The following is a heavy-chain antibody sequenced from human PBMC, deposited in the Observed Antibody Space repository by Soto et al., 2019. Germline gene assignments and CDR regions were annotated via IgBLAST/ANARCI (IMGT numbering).Heavy chain of an antibody. Sequence: ASVNVSCKASGCAFSGYGISWMRQAPEQGLEWMGWISAYNGNTNYAQKLQGRVTMTTDTSTSTAYMELRSLRSDDTAVYYCARDLGQQPHDYYFDYWGQGTLGTVSS. CDR1: GCAFSGYG. D-gene: IGHD6-13*01. CDR2: ISAYNGNT. V-gene: IGHV1-18*01. CDR3: ARDLGQQPHDYYFDY. J-gene: IGHJ4*02.